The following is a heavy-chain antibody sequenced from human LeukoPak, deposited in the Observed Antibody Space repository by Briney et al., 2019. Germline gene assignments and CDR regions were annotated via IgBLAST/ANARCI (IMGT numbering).Heavy chain of an antibody. Sequence: GGSLRLSCAASGFTVSSNYMSWVRQAPGKGLEWVSVIYSGGSTYYADSVKGRFTTSRDNSKNTLYLQMNSLRAEDTAVYYCARGRYDSSGYYIYDAFDIWGQGTMVTVSS. J-gene: IGHJ3*02. V-gene: IGHV3-53*01. CDR1: GFTVSSNY. CDR2: IYSGGST. D-gene: IGHD3-22*01. CDR3: ARGRYDSSGYYIYDAFDI.